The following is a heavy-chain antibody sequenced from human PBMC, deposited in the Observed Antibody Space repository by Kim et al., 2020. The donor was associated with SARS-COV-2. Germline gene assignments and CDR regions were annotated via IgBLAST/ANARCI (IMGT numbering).Heavy chain of an antibody. D-gene: IGHD3-10*01. J-gene: IGHJ4*02. Sequence: GGSLRLSCSASGFTFSSYAMHWVRQAPGKGLEYVSAISSNGGSTYYADSVKGRFTISRDNSKNTLYLQMSSLRAEDTAVYYCVKAEHYYGSVYWGQGTLVTVSS. V-gene: IGHV3-64D*09. CDR1: GFTFSSYA. CDR3: VKAEHYYGSVY. CDR2: ISSNGGST.